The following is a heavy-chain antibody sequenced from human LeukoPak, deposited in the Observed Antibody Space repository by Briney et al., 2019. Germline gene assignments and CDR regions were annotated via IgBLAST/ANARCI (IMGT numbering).Heavy chain of an antibody. CDR2: IYYSGST. Sequence: PSETLSLTCTVSGGSISNYYWSWIRQPPGEGLEWIGYIYYSGSTNYNPSLKSRVTISINTSKNQFSLNLTSVTAADTAVYYCARGGLGGMTAYSNYLFDYWGQGTLVTVSS. D-gene: IGHD4-11*01. CDR3: ARGGLGGMTAYSNYLFDY. CDR1: GGSISNYY. V-gene: IGHV4-59*08. J-gene: IGHJ4*02.